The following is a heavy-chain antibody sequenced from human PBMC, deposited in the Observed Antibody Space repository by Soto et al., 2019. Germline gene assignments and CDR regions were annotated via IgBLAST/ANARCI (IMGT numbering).Heavy chain of an antibody. V-gene: IGHV3-74*01. CDR3: ARVYCSGGSCYNLDY. J-gene: IGHJ4*02. CDR2: INSDGSST. CDR1: GFTFSSYW. Sequence: GGSLRLSCAASGFTFSSYWMHWVRQAPGKGLVWVSRINSDGSSTSYADSVKGRFTISRDNAKNTLYLQMNSLRAEDTAVYYCARVYCSGGSCYNLDYWGQGTLVTVSS. D-gene: IGHD2-15*01.